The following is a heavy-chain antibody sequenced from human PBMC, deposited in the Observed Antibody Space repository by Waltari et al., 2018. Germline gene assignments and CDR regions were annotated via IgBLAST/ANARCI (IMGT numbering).Heavy chain of an antibody. CDR2: INTNTGNP. D-gene: IGHD4-17*01. Sequence: QVQLVQSGSELKKPGASVKVSCKASGYTFTSYAMNWVRQAPGQGLEWMGWINTNTGNPTHAQGFTGRFVFSLDTSVSTAYLQISSLKAEDTAVYYCARDPAPVTTYGYYGMDVWGQGTTVTVSS. CDR3: ARDPAPVTTYGYYGMDV. J-gene: IGHJ6*02. CDR1: GYTFTSYA. V-gene: IGHV7-4-1*02.